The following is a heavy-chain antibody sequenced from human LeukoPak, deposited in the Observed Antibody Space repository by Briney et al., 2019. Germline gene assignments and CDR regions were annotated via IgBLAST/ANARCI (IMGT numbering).Heavy chain of an antibody. CDR2: MHTGGTT. Sequence: SETLSLTCTVSGGYFSGYYWSWIRQSAGKGLEWIGRMHTGGTTNYNPSLQSRVTLSVDVSKSQFSLNLTSVTAADTAVYYCARDTHYDFWGGYLNSFDPWGQGALVTVSS. V-gene: IGHV4-4*07. CDR3: ARDTHYDFWGGYLNSFDP. J-gene: IGHJ5*02. D-gene: IGHD3-3*01. CDR1: GGYFSGYY.